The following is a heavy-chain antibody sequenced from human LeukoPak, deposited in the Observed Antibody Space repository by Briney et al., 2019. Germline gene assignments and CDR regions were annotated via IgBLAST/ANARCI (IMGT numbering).Heavy chain of an antibody. CDR1: GGSFSGYY. D-gene: IGHD3-10*01. V-gene: IGHV4-59*01. CDR2: IYYSGST. J-gene: IGHJ6*03. CDR3: AKDGKDGWFGELGYYMDV. Sequence: SETLSLTCAVYGGSFSGYYWSWIRQPPGKGLEWIGYIYYSGSTNYRPSLKSRVPISVDTSKNQFSLKLSSVTAADTAVYCCAKDGKDGWFGELGYYMDVWGKGTTVTISS.